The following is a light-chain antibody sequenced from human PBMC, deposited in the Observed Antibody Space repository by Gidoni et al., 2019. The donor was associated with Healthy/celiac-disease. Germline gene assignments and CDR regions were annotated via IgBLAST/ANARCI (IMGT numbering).Light chain of an antibody. CDR3: QKYNSALGT. V-gene: IGKV1-27*01. CDR1: QGISYY. CDR2: AAS. Sequence: DIQMTQPPSSLSASVGDRVTITCRARQGISYYLAWYQQKPGKVPKLLIYAASTLQSGVPSRFSGSGSGTDFTLTISSLQPEDVATYYCQKYNSALGTFGQGTKLEIK. J-gene: IGKJ2*01.